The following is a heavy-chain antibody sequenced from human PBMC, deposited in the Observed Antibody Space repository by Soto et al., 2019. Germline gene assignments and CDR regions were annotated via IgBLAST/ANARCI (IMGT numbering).Heavy chain of an antibody. CDR2: IGTTGDT. J-gene: IGHJ4*02. CDR3: ARAIGPTLFDY. CDR1: GFTFSSYA. D-gene: IGHD3-22*01. Sequence: EVQLVEYGGGLVQPGGSLRLSCSASGFTFSSYAMHWVRQGTGKGLEWVSAIGTTGDTYYAGSVKGRFTISRENAKNSLYLQMNSLRAGDTAIYFCARAIGPTLFDYWGQGTLVTVSS. V-gene: IGHV3-13*04.